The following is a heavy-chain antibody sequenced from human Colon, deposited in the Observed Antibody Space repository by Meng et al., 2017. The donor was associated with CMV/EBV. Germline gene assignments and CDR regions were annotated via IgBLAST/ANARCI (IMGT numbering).Heavy chain of an antibody. J-gene: IGHJ5*02. Sequence: GESLKISCVASGFTFSSYAMSCVRQAPGKGLEWVSLIYSGGTSTNYADSVKGRFTISRDNSKNTLYLQMNSLRAEDTAVYYCAKEIVPAAPTGCFDPWGQGTLVTVSS. CDR3: AKEIVPAAPTGCFDP. CDR1: GFTFSSYA. D-gene: IGHD2-2*01. V-gene: IGHV3-23*03. CDR2: IYSGGTST.